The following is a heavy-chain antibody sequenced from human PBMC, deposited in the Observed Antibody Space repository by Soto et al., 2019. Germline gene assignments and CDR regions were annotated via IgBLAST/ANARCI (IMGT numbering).Heavy chain of an antibody. V-gene: IGHV3-33*08. CDR1: GFAFSSYA. Sequence: PGGSLRLSCAASGFAFSSYAMSWVRQAPGKGLERVAVIWYDGSNKYYADSVKGRFTISRDNSKNTLYLQMNSLRAEDTAVYYCARDGISGGSCIDYWGQGTLVTVSS. CDR2: IWYDGSNK. J-gene: IGHJ4*02. CDR3: ARDGISGGSCIDY. D-gene: IGHD2-15*01.